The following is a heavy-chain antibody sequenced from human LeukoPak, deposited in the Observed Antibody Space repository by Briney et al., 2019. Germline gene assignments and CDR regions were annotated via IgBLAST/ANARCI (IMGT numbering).Heavy chain of an antibody. CDR2: IYYSGST. V-gene: IGHV4-39*07. CDR1: GGSISSSSYY. D-gene: IGHD5-18*01. CDR3: ARDVRKVDTSDY. J-gene: IGHJ4*02. Sequence: PSETLSLTCTVSGGSISSSSYYWGWIRQPPGKGLEWIGSIYYSGSTYYNPSLKSRVTISVDTSKNQFSLKLSSVTAADTAVYYYARDVRKVDTSDYWGQGTLVTVSS.